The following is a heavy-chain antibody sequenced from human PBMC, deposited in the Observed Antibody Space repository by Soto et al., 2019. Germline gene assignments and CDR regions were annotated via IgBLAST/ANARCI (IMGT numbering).Heavy chain of an antibody. V-gene: IGHV1-18*01. J-gene: IGHJ4*02. D-gene: IGHD1-1*01. CDR2: ISAHNGNT. CDR3: ARGRYGDY. CDR1: GYDFTTYG. Sequence: QVHLVQSGAEVKKSVASVKVSCKGSGYDFTTYGITWVRQAPGQGLEWMAWISAHNGNTDYAQKLQGRVTVTRDTSTSTAYMELRSLRSDDTAVYYCARGRYGDYWGQGALVTVSS.